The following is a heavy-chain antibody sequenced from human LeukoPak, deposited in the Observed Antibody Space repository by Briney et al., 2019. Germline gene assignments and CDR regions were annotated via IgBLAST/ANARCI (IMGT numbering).Heavy chain of an antibody. CDR1: GYTFTGYY. J-gene: IGHJ4*02. CDR3: ARDMVRGVILGIGDY. V-gene: IGHV1-46*01. CDR2: INPSGGST. D-gene: IGHD3-10*01. Sequence: GASVKVSCKASGYTFTGYYMHWVRQAPGQGLEWMGIINPSGGSTSYAQKFQGRVTMTRDTSTSTVYMELSSLRSEDTAVYYCARDMVRGVILGIGDYWGQGTLVTVSS.